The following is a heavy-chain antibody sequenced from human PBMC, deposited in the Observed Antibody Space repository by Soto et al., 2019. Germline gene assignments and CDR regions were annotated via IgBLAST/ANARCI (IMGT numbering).Heavy chain of an antibody. CDR3: ARDQGYVGFDN. D-gene: IGHD5-12*01. CDR1: GFTFSRYW. CDR2: INSDGSST. Sequence: EVQLVESGGGLVQPGGSLRLSCAASGFTFSRYWMHWVRQAPGKGLVWVSRINSDGSSTNYADSVRGRFTISRDNAKNTVYPQMNSLRVEDTAVYYCARDQGYVGFDNWGQGTLLTVSS. V-gene: IGHV3-74*01. J-gene: IGHJ4*02.